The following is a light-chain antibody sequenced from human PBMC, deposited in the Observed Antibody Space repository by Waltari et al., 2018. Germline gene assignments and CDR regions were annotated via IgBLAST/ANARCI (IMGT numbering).Light chain of an antibody. Sequence: QSVLTQPPSVSAAPGQKVTISCSGSRSSIGQHFVSWYQPFPGTVPKLLIYDKAKRPSGIPARFSASKSGTSATLGITGLQTGDEADYYCGTWDSSLSVGVFGGGTRLTVL. CDR3: GTWDSSLSVGV. CDR2: DKA. CDR1: RSSIGQHF. V-gene: IGLV1-51*01. J-gene: IGLJ3*02.